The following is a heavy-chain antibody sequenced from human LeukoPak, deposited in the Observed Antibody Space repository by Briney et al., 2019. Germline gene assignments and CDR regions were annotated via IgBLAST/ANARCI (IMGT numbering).Heavy chain of an antibody. CDR1: GYIFTSYS. D-gene: IGHD3-22*01. V-gene: IGHV1-46*01. CDR3: ARGRLHKYYYESSNYYGVPDY. Sequence: ASVKVSCKASGYIFTSYSMHWVRQAPGQGLEWMGIINPSGGSTRYAQKFQGRVTMTRDMSTSTVYMELSSLRSEDTAVYYCARGRLHKYYYESSNYYGVPDYWGQGTLVTVSS. CDR2: INPSGGST. J-gene: IGHJ4*02.